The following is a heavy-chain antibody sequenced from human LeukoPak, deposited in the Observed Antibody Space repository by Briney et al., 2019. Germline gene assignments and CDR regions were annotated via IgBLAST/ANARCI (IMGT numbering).Heavy chain of an antibody. V-gene: IGHV4-34*01. CDR1: GESLSDLY. D-gene: IGHD6-19*01. CDR3: ARRLKYTSGWHTRPIWFDP. Sequence: SVTLSLTCAIYGESLSDLYWSWVRQSPGKGLEWIGDINHSGSTNYNPSLKSRVTISLDTSKNQFSLNLSSVTAADTAVYYCARRLKYTSGWHTRPIWFDPWGQGTLVTVSS. CDR2: INHSGST. J-gene: IGHJ5*02.